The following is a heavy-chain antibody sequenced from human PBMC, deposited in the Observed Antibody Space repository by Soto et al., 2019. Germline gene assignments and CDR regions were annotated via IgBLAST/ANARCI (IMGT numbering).Heavy chain of an antibody. CDR3: ARRVDTAMADDAFDI. D-gene: IGHD5-18*01. Sequence: SVKVSCKASGGTFSSYAISWVRQAPGQGLEWMGGIIPIFGTANYAQKFQGRVTITADESTSTAYMELSSLRSEDTAVYYCARRVDTAMADDAFDIWGQGTMVTVSS. J-gene: IGHJ3*02. CDR2: IIPIFGTA. V-gene: IGHV1-69*13. CDR1: GGTFSSYA.